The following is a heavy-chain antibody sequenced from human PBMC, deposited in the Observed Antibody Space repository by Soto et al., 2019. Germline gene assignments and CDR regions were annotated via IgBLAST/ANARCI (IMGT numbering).Heavy chain of an antibody. CDR3: ANLVGATDYYYCYYGMDV. V-gene: IGHV3-21*01. D-gene: IGHD1-26*01. Sequence: GGSLRLSCAASGFTFSSYSMNWVRQAPGKGLEWVSSISSSSSYIYYADSVKGRFTISRDNAKNSLYLQMNSLRAEDTAVYYCANLVGATDYYYCYYGMDVWGQGTTVTVSS. J-gene: IGHJ6*02. CDR1: GFTFSSYS. CDR2: ISSSSSYI.